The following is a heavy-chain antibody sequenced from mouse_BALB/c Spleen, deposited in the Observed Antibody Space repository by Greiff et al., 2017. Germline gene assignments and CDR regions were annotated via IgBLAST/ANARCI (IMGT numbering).Heavy chain of an antibody. D-gene: IGHD2-3*01. CDR1: GFTFTDYY. V-gene: IGHV7-3*02. J-gene: IGHJ3*01. CDR3: ARRDGYSWFAY. CDR2: IRNKANGYTT. Sequence: EVQLVESGGGLVQPGGSLRLSCATSGFTFTDYYMSWVRQPPGKALEWLGFIRNKANGYTTEYSASGKGRFTISRDNSQSILYLQMNTLRAEDSATYYCARRDGYSWFAYWGQGTLVTVSA.